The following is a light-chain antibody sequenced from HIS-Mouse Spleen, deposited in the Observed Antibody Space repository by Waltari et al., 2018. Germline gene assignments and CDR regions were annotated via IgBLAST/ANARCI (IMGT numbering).Light chain of an antibody. CDR1: ALPKKY. CDR3: YSTGSSRNHSV. V-gene: IGLV3-10*01. Sequence: SYELTQPPSVSVSPGQTARITCSVDALPKKYAYWYQQKSGQAPVLVIYEDSNLPSGIPGRFSGSSSGTMATLTFSGAQVEDEADYYCYSTGSSRNHSVFGGRTKLTVL. J-gene: IGLJ2*01. CDR2: EDS.